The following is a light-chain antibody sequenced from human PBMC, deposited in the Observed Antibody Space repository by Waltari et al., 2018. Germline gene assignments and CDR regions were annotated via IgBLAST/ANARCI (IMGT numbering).Light chain of an antibody. V-gene: IGKV3-15*01. CDR3: QQYNRWPPIT. J-gene: IGKJ5*01. Sequence: EIVMTQSPATLSVSPGETATLSCRASQSVSSNVAWYQKKPGQAPRLLIYDASPRATSIPAKFRGSGSGTEFTLTISSPQSEDFAVYYCQQYNRWPPITFGHGTRLEIK. CDR2: DAS. CDR1: QSVSSN.